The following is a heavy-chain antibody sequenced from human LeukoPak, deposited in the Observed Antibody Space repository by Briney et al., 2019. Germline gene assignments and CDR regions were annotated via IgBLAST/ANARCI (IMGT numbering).Heavy chain of an antibody. CDR2: INPNSGGT. V-gene: IGHV1-2*06. CDR3: ARDRGLRDSSGRD. D-gene: IGHD3-22*01. CDR1: GYTFTGYY. J-gene: IGHJ3*01. Sequence: GASVKVSCKASGYTFTGYYMHWVRQAPGQGLEWMGRINPNSGGTNYAQKFQGRVTMTRDTSISTAYMELSRLRSDDTAVYYWARDRGLRDSSGRDWGQGTMVTVSS.